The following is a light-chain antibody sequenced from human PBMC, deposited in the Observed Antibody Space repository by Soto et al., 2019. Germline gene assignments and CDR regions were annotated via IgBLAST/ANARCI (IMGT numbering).Light chain of an antibody. J-gene: IGKJ5*01. CDR2: DAS. V-gene: IGKV3-11*01. CDR3: QQRSN. Sequence: EIVLIQSPATLSLSPGERATLSCRASQSVSSYLAWYQQKPGQAPRLLIYDASNRATGIPARFSGSGSGTDFTLTISSLEPEDFAVYYCQQRSNFGQGTRLEI. CDR1: QSVSSY.